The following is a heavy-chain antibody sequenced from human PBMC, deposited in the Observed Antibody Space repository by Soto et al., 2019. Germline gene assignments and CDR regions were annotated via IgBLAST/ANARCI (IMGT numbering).Heavy chain of an antibody. D-gene: IGHD5-18*01. CDR2: ISWNSGNI. Sequence: EVQLEESGGALVQPGRSLRLSCAASGFTFDDYAMYWVRQVLGKGLEWVSSISWNSGNIGYADSVKGRFTTSRDNAENSLYLLIKSLRPEDTALYYCVRSKGGYSYGTPFDYWGQGTLVTVSS. CDR3: VRSKGGYSYGTPFDY. V-gene: IGHV3-9*01. J-gene: IGHJ4*02. CDR1: GFTFDDYA.